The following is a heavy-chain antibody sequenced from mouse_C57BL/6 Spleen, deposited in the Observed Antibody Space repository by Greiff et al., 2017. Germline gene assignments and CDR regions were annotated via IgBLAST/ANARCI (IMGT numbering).Heavy chain of an antibody. CDR3: ARPTAQATVPWFAY. V-gene: IGHV5-17*01. Sequence: EVQLVESGGGLVKPGGSLKLSCAASGFTFSDYGMHWVRQAPEKGLEWVAYISSGSSTIYYADTVKGRFTISRDNAKNTLFLQMTSLRSEDTAMYYCARPTAQATVPWFAYWGQGTLVTVSA. CDR2: ISSGSSTI. D-gene: IGHD3-2*02. CDR1: GFTFSDYG. J-gene: IGHJ3*01.